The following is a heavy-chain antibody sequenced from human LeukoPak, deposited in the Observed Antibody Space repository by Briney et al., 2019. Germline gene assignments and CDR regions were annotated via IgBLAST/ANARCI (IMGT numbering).Heavy chain of an antibody. Sequence: PSETLPLTCAVYGGSFSGYYWSWIRQPPGKGLEWIGEINHSGSTNYNPSLKSRVTISVDTSKNQFSLKLRSVTAADTAVYYCARGRGRIFGVVIMYGPYFDYWGQGTLVTVSS. J-gene: IGHJ4*02. V-gene: IGHV4-34*01. D-gene: IGHD3-3*01. CDR1: GGSFSGYY. CDR2: INHSGST. CDR3: ARGRGRIFGVVIMYGPYFDY.